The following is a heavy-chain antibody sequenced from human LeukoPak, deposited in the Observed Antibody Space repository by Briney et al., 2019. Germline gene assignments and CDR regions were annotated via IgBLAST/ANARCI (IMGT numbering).Heavy chain of an antibody. Sequence: GRSLRLSCAAPGFTFSSYSMNWVRQAPGKGLEWVSSISSSSSYIYYADSVKGRFTISRDNAKNSLYLQMNSLRAEDTAVYYCARGGVTVTTIVFDYWGQGTLVTVSS. CDR1: GFTFSSYS. D-gene: IGHD4-17*01. CDR2: ISSSSSYI. J-gene: IGHJ4*02. V-gene: IGHV3-21*01. CDR3: ARGGVTVTTIVFDY.